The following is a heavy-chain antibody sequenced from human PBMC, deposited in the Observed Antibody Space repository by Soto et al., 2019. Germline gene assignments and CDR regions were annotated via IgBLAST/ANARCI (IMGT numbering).Heavy chain of an antibody. V-gene: IGHV3-7*01. D-gene: IGHD3-10*01. CDR3: VRDPAFGAVEY. CDR1: GFAFGRSW. CDR2: VNEDGSVK. J-gene: IGHJ4*01. Sequence: EVQLVETGGDLVQPGESLRLSCAASGFAFGRSWMGWVRQAPEKGLEWVAIVNEDGSVKHYMDSVEGRVTISRDKAQNSLYLKMNSLRGDDTSIYYCVRDPAFGAVEYWGHGTLVNVSS.